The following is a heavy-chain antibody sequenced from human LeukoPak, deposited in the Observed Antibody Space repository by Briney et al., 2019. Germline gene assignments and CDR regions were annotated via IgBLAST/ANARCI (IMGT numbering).Heavy chain of an antibody. CDR2: ISYDGSNK. CDR3: AKGPFFTQIDY. J-gene: IGHJ4*02. CDR1: GFTFSSYG. Sequence: GGSLRLSCAASGFTFSSYGMHWVRQAPGKGLEWVAVISYDGSNKYYADSVKGRFTISRDNSKNTLYLQMNSLSAEDTAVYYCAKGPFFTQIDYWGQGTLVTVSS. V-gene: IGHV3-30*18.